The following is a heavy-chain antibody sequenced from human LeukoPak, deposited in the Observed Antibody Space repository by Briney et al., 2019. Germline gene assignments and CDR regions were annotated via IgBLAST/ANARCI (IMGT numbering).Heavy chain of an antibody. CDR2: ISVYNVNT. V-gene: IGHV1-18*01. D-gene: IGHD1-26*01. J-gene: IGHJ4*02. CDR1: GYTFTDYG. CDR3: ARDGRIVGATRY. Sequence: ASVKVSCKTSGYTFTDYGISWVRQAPGQGLEWMGWISVYNVNTNYAQKLQGRVTMTTDTSTSTAYMELRSLRSDDTAVYYCARDGRIVGATRYWGQGTLVTVSS.